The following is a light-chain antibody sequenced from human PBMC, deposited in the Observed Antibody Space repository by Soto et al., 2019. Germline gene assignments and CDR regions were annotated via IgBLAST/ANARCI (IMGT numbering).Light chain of an antibody. J-gene: IGLJ1*01. V-gene: IGLV2-23*01. CDR3: CSYAGSGTYV. Sequence: QSALTQPASVSGSPGQSITISCTGTSSDVGSFNLVSWYQQHPGQVPKLIIFEASKRPSGVSNRFSGSQSGDTAFLTISGLRAEDETDYYCCSYAGSGTYVFGTGTKLTVL. CDR1: SSDVGSFNL. CDR2: EAS.